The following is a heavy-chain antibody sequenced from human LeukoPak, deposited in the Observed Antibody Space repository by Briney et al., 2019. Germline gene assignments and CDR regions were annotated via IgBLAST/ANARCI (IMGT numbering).Heavy chain of an antibody. CDR1: GGSFSGYY. D-gene: IGHD5-18*01. CDR2: INHSGST. J-gene: IGHJ5*02. Sequence: KPSETLSLTCAVYGGSFSGYYWSWIRQPPGKGLEWIGEINHSGSTNYNPSLKSRVTISVDTSKNQFSLKLSSVTAADTAVYYCARTPGIQLWFDNWFDPWGQGTLVTVSS. V-gene: IGHV4-34*01. CDR3: ARTPGIQLWFDNWFDP.